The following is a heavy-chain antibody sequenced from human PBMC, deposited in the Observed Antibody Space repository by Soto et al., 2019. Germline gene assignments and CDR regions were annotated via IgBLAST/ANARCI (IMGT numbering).Heavy chain of an antibody. CDR1: GFTFSDYY. V-gene: IGHV3-11*06. CDR3: ARETGTIHYYGMDV. Sequence: GGSLRLCCAASGFTFSDYYMSWIRQAPGKGLEWVSYISSSSYTNYADSVKGRFTISRDNAKNSLYLQMNSLRAEDTAVYYCARETGTIHYYGMDVWGQGTTVTVSS. CDR2: ISSSSYT. D-gene: IGHD1-7*01. J-gene: IGHJ6*02.